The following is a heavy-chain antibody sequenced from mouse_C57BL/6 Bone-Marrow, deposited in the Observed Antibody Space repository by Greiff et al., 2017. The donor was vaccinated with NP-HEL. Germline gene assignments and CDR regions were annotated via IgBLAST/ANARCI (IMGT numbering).Heavy chain of an antibody. J-gene: IGHJ4*01. CDR2: ISSGSSTI. CDR1: GFTFSDYG. D-gene: IGHD1-1*01. Sequence: EVKVVESGGGLVKPGGSLKLSCAASGFTFSDYGMHWVRQAPEKGLEWVAYISSGSSTIYYADTVKGRFTISRDNAKNTLFLQMTRLRSEDTAMYYCARTYYYGSSYYAMDYWGQGTSVTVSS. CDR3: ARTYYYGSSYYAMDY. V-gene: IGHV5-17*01.